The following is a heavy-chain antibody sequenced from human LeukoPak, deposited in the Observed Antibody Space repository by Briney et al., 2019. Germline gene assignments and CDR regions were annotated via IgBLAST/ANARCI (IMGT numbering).Heavy chain of an antibody. V-gene: IGHV4-39*01. D-gene: IGHD1-26*01. CDR1: GGSVSSSSYY. CDR3: ARHPEEWEREAFDI. J-gene: IGHJ3*02. Sequence: SETLSLTCTVSGGSVSSSSYYWGWIRQPPGKELEWIGSIYYSGSTYYYPSLRGRMTISVDTSKNQFYLKLSSVTAADTAVYYCARHPEEWEREAFDIWGQGTMVSVSS. CDR2: IYYSGST.